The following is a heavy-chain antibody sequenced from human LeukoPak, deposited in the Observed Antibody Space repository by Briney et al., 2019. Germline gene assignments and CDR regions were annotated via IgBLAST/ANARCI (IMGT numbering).Heavy chain of an antibody. J-gene: IGHJ6*03. D-gene: IGHD1-1*01. CDR3: ARDGTTIYYYYMDV. CDR1: GYTFTSYY. CDR2: INPSGGST. V-gene: IGHV1-46*01. Sequence: ASVKVSCKASGYTFTSYYMHWVRQAPGQGLEWMGIINPSGGSTSYAQKLQGRVTMTTDTSTSTAYMELRSLRSDDTAVYYCARDGTTIYYYYMDVWGKGTTVTVSS.